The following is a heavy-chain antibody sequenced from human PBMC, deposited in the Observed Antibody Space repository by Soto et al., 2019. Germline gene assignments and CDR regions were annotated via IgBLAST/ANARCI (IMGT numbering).Heavy chain of an antibody. Sequence: EVQLVESGGGLVQPGGSLRLSCAASGFTFSTYWMHWVRQAPGKGLVWVSRINSDGSSTCYADSVKGRFTISRDNAKNTLYMKMNSLRAEDTAVYYCARAGDGFDAFDIWGQGTMVTVSS. CDR3: ARAGDGFDAFDI. CDR2: INSDGSST. D-gene: IGHD4-17*01. CDR1: GFTFSTYW. J-gene: IGHJ3*02. V-gene: IGHV3-74*01.